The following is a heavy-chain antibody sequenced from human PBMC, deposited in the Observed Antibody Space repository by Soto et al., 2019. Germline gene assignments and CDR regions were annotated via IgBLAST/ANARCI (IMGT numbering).Heavy chain of an antibody. Sequence: SETLSLTCAVYGGSFSGYYWSWIRQPPGKGLEWNGEINHSGSTNYNPSLKSRVTISVGTSKNQFSLKLSSVTAADTAVYYCARGTIEYSSDYWGQGTLVTVSS. CDR2: INHSGST. V-gene: IGHV4-34*01. CDR3: ARGTIEYSSDY. D-gene: IGHD5-18*01. J-gene: IGHJ4*02. CDR1: GGSFSGYY.